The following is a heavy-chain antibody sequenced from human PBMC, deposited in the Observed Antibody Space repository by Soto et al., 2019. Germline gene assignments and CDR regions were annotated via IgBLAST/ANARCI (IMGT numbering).Heavy chain of an antibody. CDR2: IIPIFGTA. Sequence: QVQLVQSGAEVKKPGSSVKVSCKASGGTFSGYAISWVRQAPGQGLEWMGGIIPIFGTANYAQKFQGRVTITADESTSTAYMELSSLRSEDTAVYYCARGGITIFGVVVAPFDPWGQGTLVTVSS. V-gene: IGHV1-69*01. D-gene: IGHD3-3*01. CDR1: GGTFSGYA. CDR3: ARGGITIFGVVVAPFDP. J-gene: IGHJ5*02.